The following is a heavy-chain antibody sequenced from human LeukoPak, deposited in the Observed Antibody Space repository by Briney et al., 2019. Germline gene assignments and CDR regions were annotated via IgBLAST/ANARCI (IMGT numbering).Heavy chain of an antibody. CDR1: GFTVSSNY. Sequence: GGSLRLSCAASGFTVSSNYMSWVRQAPGKGLEWVSVIYSGGSTYYADSVKGRFTISRDNSKNTLYLQMNSLRAEDTAVYYCARDSGGRGYRYYYYGMDVWGQGTTVTVSS. V-gene: IGHV3-53*01. CDR3: ARDSGGRGYRYYYYGMDV. J-gene: IGHJ6*02. D-gene: IGHD3-3*01. CDR2: IYSGGST.